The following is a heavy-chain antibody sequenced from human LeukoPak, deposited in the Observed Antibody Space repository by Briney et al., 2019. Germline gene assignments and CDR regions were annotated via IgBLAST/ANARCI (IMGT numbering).Heavy chain of an antibody. V-gene: IGHV1-69*05. J-gene: IGHJ6*03. D-gene: IGHD4-17*01. CDR1: GGTFSSYA. CDR3: ARVGVTSPYYMDV. Sequence: SVKVSCKASGGTFSSYAISWVRQAPGQGLEWMGGIIPIFGTANYAQKFQGRVTMTRDMSTSTVYMELSSLRSEDTAVYYCARVGVTSPYYMDVWGKGTTVTVSS. CDR2: IIPIFGTA.